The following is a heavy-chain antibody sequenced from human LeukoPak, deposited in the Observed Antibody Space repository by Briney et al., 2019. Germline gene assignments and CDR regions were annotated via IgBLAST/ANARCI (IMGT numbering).Heavy chain of an antibody. Sequence: ASVKVSCKASGYSFTGYYMHWVRQAPGQGLEWMGWLNPNSGDTEYSHKCQGRVTMTRDTAITTAYMALSRLRSAETAVYYCARANRVVAAEYYYYSMEVWGKGTAVTVS. CDR1: GYSFTGYY. V-gene: IGHV1-2*07. CDR3: ARANRVVAAEYYYYSMEV. D-gene: IGHD2-15*01. J-gene: IGHJ6*03. CDR2: LNPNSGDT.